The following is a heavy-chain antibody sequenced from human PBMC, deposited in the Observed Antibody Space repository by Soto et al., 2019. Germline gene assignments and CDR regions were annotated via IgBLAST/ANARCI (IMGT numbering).Heavy chain of an antibody. CDR2: IYYSGST. V-gene: IGHV4-59*01. Sequence: SETLSLTCTFSGGSISSYYWSWIRQPPGKGLEWIGYIYYSGSTNYNPSLKSRVTISVDTSKNQFSLRLSSVTAADTAVYYCATGLVDTAMDRGSYYYGMDVWGQGTTVTVSS. J-gene: IGHJ6*02. CDR3: ATGLVDTAMDRGSYYYGMDV. D-gene: IGHD5-18*01. CDR1: GGSISSYY.